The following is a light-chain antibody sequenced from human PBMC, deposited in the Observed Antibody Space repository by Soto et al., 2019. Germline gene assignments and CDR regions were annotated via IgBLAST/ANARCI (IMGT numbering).Light chain of an antibody. CDR3: SSYTNNETIL. CDR1: SSDVGGFDN. CDR2: DVT. Sequence: QSALTQPASVSGSPGQSITISCTGTSSDVGGFDNVSWYQQHPGKAPKLIIYDVTVRPSGISPPFSGSKSDNTASLAVSGFQPEDEADYFWSSYTNNETILFGGGTKLTVL. J-gene: IGLJ3*02. V-gene: IGLV2-14*03.